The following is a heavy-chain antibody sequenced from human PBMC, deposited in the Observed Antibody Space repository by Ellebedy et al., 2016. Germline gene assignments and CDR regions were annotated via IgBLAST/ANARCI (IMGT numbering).Heavy chain of an antibody. CDR1: GFTFSTYG. J-gene: IGHJ6*02. CDR3: AREDSTTVTTGNYYGMDV. CDR2: ISYDGNNK. Sequence: GGSLRLXXAASGFTFSTYGMNWVRQAPGKGLEWVAAISYDGNNKYYADSVKGRFTISRDNSKNTLYVQMNSLRADDTAVYYCAREDSTTVTTGNYYGMDVWGQGTTVTVSS. V-gene: IGHV3-30*03. D-gene: IGHD4-17*01.